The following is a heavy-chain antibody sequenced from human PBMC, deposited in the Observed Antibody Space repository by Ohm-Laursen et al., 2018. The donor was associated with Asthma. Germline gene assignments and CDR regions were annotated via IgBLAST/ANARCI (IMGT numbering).Heavy chain of an antibody. J-gene: IGHJ6*02. Sequence: GTLSLTCVLYGGSFSDYYWSWIRQPPGKGLEWIGEINHSGSTNYNPSLKSRVTISVDTSEKQFYLKLTSVTAADTAVYYCARWADKQFYGMDVWGPGTTVTVSS. CDR3: ARWADKQFYGMDV. CDR1: GGSFSDYY. V-gene: IGHV4-34*01. D-gene: IGHD3-3*01. CDR2: INHSGST.